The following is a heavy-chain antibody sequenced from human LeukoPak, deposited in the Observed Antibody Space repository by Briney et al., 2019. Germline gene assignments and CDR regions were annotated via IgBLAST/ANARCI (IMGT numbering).Heavy chain of an antibody. CDR3: ARDGFDYSISNWFDP. CDR1: GYTFTSYG. V-gene: IGHV1-18*01. J-gene: IGHJ5*02. Sequence: ASVKVSCKASGYTFTSYGISWVRQAPGQGLEWMGWISAYNGNTNYAQKLQGRVTMTTDTSTSTAYMELRSLRSDDTAVYYCARDGFDYSISNWFDPWGKGTLVTVSP. D-gene: IGHD4-11*01. CDR2: ISAYNGNT.